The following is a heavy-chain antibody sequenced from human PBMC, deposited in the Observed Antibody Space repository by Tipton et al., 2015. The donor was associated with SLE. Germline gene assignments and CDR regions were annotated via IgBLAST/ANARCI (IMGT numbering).Heavy chain of an antibody. Sequence: QVQLVQSGAEVKKPGASVKVSCKTSGYTFTGYYMHWVRQAPGQGLEWMGWIHPNSGGSNYAQKFQGRVTVTRDTSITTAYMELSRLRSGDTAVYYCARGEAVPAANHDYWGQGTLVTVSS. J-gene: IGHJ4*02. D-gene: IGHD2-2*01. V-gene: IGHV1-2*02. CDR2: IHPNSGGS. CDR3: ARGEAVPAANHDY. CDR1: GYTFTGYY.